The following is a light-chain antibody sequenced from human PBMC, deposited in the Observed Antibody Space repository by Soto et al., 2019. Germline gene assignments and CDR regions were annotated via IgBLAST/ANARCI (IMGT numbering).Light chain of an antibody. CDR1: SSNIGNNY. CDR3: GTWDSSLSVVV. CDR2: YNN. Sequence: QSVLTQPPSVSAAPGQKVTISCSGSSSNIGNNYVSWYQHLPGTAPKLLIYYNNKRPSAIPDRFSGSKSGTSSTLGITGLQTGDEAESYCGTWDSSLSVVVFGGGTKLTVL. V-gene: IGLV1-51*01. J-gene: IGLJ2*01.